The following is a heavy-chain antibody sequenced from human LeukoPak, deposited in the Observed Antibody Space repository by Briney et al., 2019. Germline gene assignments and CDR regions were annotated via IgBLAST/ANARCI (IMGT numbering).Heavy chain of an antibody. J-gene: IGHJ4*02. CDR3: ARDPMADFDY. D-gene: IGHD2-8*01. Sequence: PGRSLRLSCAASGFTFSTYAFHWVRQAPGTGLEWVAVISSDGKSKIYADSVKGRFTISRDNSKNTLFLQTNSLRTEDTAVYYCARDPMADFDYWGQGALVTVSS. CDR2: ISSDGKSK. V-gene: IGHV3-30*04. CDR1: GFTFSTYA.